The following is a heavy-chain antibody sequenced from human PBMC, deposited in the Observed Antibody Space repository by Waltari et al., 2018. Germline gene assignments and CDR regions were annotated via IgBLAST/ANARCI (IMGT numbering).Heavy chain of an antibody. D-gene: IGHD1-26*01. J-gene: IGHJ4*02. CDR1: GYSISSGYY. V-gene: IGHV4-38-2*01. CDR3: ARYSGSVIGY. Sequence: QVQLQESGPGLVKPSETLSLTCAVSGYSISSGYYWGWIRQPPGKGLEWIGSIYHSGSTYYNPALKSRVTISVDTSKNQFSLKLSSVTAADTAVYYCARYSGSVIGYWGQGTLVTVSS. CDR2: IYHSGST.